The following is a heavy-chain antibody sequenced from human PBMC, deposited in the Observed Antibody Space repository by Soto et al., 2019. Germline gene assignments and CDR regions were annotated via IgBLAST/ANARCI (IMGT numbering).Heavy chain of an antibody. J-gene: IGHJ3*02. CDR2: ISYDGSNK. D-gene: IGHD6-19*01. CDR1: GFTFSSYG. CDR3: ARTLKRWLHLDAFDI. V-gene: IGHV3-30*03. Sequence: GGSLRLSCAASGFTFSSYGMHWVRQAPGKGLEWVAVISYDGSNKYYADSVKGRFTISRDNSKNTLYLQMNSLRAGDTAVYYCARTLKRWLHLDAFDIWGQGTMVTVSS.